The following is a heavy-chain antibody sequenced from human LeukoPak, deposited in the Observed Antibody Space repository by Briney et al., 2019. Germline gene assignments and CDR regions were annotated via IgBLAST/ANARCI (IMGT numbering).Heavy chain of an antibody. CDR2: IYHSGTT. D-gene: IGHD6-13*01. CDR3: ARGLTRYSSSWYWPFDY. CDR1: GYSITSGYY. Sequence: SETLSLTCTVSGYSITSGYYWGWVRQPPGKGLEWIGSIYHSGTTYYNPSLKSRVTISVDTSKNQFSLKLSSVTAADTAVYYCARGLTRYSSSWYWPFDYWGQGTLVTVSS. J-gene: IGHJ4*02. V-gene: IGHV4-38-2*02.